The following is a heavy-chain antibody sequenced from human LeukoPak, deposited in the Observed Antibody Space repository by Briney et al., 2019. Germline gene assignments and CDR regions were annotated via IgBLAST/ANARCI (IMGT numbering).Heavy chain of an antibody. J-gene: IGHJ3*02. V-gene: IGHV4-59*08. D-gene: IGHD1-26*01. CDR3: ARHALGSKGSYQI. CDR2: IYYSGST. Sequence: SETLSLTCTVSGGSISSYYWSWIRQPPGKGLEWIGYIYYSGSTNYNPSLKSRVTISVDTSKNQFSLKLSSVTAADTAVYYCARHALGSKGSYQIWGQGTMVTVSS. CDR1: GGSISSYY.